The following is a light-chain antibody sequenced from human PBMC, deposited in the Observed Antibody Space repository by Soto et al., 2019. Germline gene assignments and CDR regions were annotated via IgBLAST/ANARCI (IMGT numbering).Light chain of an antibody. Sequence: EIVLTQSPATLSLSPGERATLSCRASQSVNSYLAWYQHKPGQSPRLLIYDASIRATGIPARFSGSGSGTDFTLTITKLEPEDSAVYFCQQYTGPPTTFGQGTRLEVK. J-gene: IGKJ5*01. CDR3: QQYTGPPTT. V-gene: IGKV3-11*01. CDR1: QSVNSY. CDR2: DAS.